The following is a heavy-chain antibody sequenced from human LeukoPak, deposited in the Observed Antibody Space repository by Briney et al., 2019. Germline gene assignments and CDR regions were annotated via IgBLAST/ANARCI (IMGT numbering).Heavy chain of an antibody. V-gene: IGHV3-7*01. CDR3: ARDLNIEVVSDVSNYDAFDI. CDR2: IKYDGSKK. CDR1: GFTFSSYW. Sequence: PGGSLRLSCAASGFTFSSYWMSWVRQAPGQGLEWVSNIKYDGSKKYYVDSVKGRFSISTDNAQNSLYLQMNSLRAEDTAVYYCARDLNIEVVSDVSNYDAFDIWRQGTMVTVSS. J-gene: IGHJ3*02. D-gene: IGHD2-2*01.